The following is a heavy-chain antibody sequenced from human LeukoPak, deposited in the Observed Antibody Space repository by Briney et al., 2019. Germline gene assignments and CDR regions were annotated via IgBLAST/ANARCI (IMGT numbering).Heavy chain of an antibody. CDR2: IYHSGST. D-gene: IGHD5-18*01. CDR3: ARDFSYGPYYFDY. CDR1: GYSISSGYY. V-gene: IGHV4-38-2*02. J-gene: IGHJ4*02. Sequence: SETLSLTCTVSGYSISSGYYWGWIRQPPGKGLEWIGSIYHSGSTYYNPSLKGRVTTSADTSKNQFSLKLSSVTAADTAVYYCARDFSYGPYYFDYWGQGTLVTVSS.